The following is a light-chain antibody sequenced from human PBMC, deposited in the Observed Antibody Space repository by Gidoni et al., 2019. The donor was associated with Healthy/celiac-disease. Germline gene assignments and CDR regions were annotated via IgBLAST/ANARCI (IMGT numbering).Light chain of an antibody. V-gene: IGKV3-11*01. CDR3: QQRSNWPPWT. CDR1: QSVSSY. CDR2: YAS. Sequence: EIVLTQSPATLSLSPGERATLSCRASQSVSSYLAWYQQKPGQAPRLLINYASNRATGIPARFSCSGSGTDFTLTISILEPEDFAVYYCQQRSNWPPWTFXQXTKVXIQ. J-gene: IGKJ1*01.